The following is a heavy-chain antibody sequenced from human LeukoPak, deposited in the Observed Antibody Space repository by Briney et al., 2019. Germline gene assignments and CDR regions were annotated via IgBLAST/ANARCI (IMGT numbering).Heavy chain of an antibody. CDR3: ASGYCSSTSRPYYYYYYMDV. Sequence: ASVKVSCKASGGTFSSYAISWVRQAPGQGLEWMGGIIPIFGTANYAQKFQGRVTITADESTSTAYMELSSLRSEDTAVYYCASGYCSSTSRPYYYYYYMDVWGKGTTVTVSS. CDR1: GGTFSSYA. J-gene: IGHJ6*03. D-gene: IGHD2-2*03. CDR2: IIPIFGTA. V-gene: IGHV1-69*13.